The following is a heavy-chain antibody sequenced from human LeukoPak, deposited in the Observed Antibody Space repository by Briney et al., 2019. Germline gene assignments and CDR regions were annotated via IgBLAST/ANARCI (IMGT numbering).Heavy chain of an antibody. D-gene: IGHD3-22*01. Sequence: GRYLRLSCAASGFTFSSYGMHWVRQAPGKGLEWVAVISYDGSNKYYADSVKGRFTISRDNSKNTLYLQMNSLRAEDTAVYYCAKGNNYYDSSGGFDYWGQGTLVTVSS. CDR2: ISYDGSNK. CDR3: AKGNNYYDSSGGFDY. J-gene: IGHJ4*02. CDR1: GFTFSSYG. V-gene: IGHV3-30*18.